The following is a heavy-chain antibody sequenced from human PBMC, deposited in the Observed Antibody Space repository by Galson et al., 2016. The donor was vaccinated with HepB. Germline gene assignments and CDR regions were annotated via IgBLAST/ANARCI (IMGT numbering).Heavy chain of an antibody. V-gene: IGHV3-30*18. CDR1: RFTFSRYG. CDR2: ISYDGSNK. Sequence: SLRLSCAVSRFTFSRYGMYWVRQAPAKGLEWVALISYDGSNKYYADSVTGRFTISRDNSKNTLYLQMNSLRAEDTAVYYCAKEGCYYDSSGCGFDYWGQGTLVTVSS. CDR3: AKEGCYYDSSGCGFDY. J-gene: IGHJ4*02. D-gene: IGHD3-22*01.